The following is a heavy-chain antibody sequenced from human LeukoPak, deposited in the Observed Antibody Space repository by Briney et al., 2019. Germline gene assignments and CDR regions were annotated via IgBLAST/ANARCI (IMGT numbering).Heavy chain of an antibody. Sequence: GGSLRLSCAAPGFTFSSYGMHWVRQAPGKGLEWVAFIRYDGSNKYYADSVKGRFTISRDSSKNTLYLQMNRLRAEDAAVYYCAKAPVTTCSGAYCYPFDYWGQGTLVTVSS. J-gene: IGHJ4*02. CDR2: IRYDGSNK. V-gene: IGHV3-30*02. CDR1: GFTFSSYG. D-gene: IGHD2-21*01. CDR3: AKAPVTTCSGAYCYPFDY.